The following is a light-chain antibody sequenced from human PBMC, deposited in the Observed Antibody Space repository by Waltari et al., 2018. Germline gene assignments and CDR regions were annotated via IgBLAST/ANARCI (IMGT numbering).Light chain of an antibody. J-gene: IGKJ5*01. CDR2: GAS. CDR1: QSVSTS. V-gene: IGKV3-15*01. Sequence: IVMTQSPASLSVSLGERATLSCRASQSVSTSLAWYQQRPGQAPRLLIYGASTRASGIPARFSGVGTGPEFTLTISSLQSEDLGIYYCQQYNKWPTTFGQGTLLDIK. CDR3: QQYNKWPTT.